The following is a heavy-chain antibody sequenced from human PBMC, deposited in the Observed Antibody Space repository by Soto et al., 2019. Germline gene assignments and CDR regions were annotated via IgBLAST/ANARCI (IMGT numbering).Heavy chain of an antibody. J-gene: IGHJ5*02. CDR2: FDPEDGET. CDR1: GYTLTALS. CDR3: ATGGDDHFWFAP. Sequence: ASVKVSCKVSGYTLTALSMHWVRQAPGKGLEWIGGFDPEDGETIYAQKFQGRVTMTEDTSTDTAYMELSSLRSEDTAVYCCATGGDDHFWFAPCGQGTLVTVCS. V-gene: IGHV1-24*01. D-gene: IGHD5-12*01.